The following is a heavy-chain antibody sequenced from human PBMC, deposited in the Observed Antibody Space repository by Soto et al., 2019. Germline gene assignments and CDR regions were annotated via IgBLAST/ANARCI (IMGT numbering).Heavy chain of an antibody. CDR3: AKDRWVTTATPDY. J-gene: IGHJ4*02. CDR1: GYTFSEFG. D-gene: IGHD1-1*01. Sequence: GASVKVSCKASGYTFSEFGIHWVRQAPGQRLEWVGWINAGNGETKYSQKFQDRLTISRDTSAVTVYMELTSLKSEDTALYFCAKDRWVTTATPDYWGQGTLVTVSS. CDR2: INAGNGET. V-gene: IGHV1-3*01.